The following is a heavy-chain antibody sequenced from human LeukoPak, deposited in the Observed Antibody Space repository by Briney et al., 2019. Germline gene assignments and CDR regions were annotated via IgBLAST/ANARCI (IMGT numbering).Heavy chain of an antibody. D-gene: IGHD2-2*01. CDR3: ARYCSSTSCGHNWFDP. CDR2: IYYSGST. Sequence: SETLSLTCTVSGGSISSGGYYWSWIRQPPGKGLEWIGYIYYSGSTNYNPSLKSRVTISVDTSKNQFSLKLSSVTAADTAVYYCARYCSSTSCGHNWFDPWGQGTLVTVSS. J-gene: IGHJ5*02. CDR1: GGSISSGGYY. V-gene: IGHV4-61*08.